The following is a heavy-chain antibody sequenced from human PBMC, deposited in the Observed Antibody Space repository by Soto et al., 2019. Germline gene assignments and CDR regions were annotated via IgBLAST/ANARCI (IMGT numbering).Heavy chain of an antibody. CDR3: VSVEGTPTVTGDYYSYAADA. CDR1: GGTITYYY. D-gene: IGHD4-17*01. J-gene: IGHJ6*02. Sequence: XETLSLSCTVSGGTITYYYWSWIRQAPGKGLEWLGYIFDGGSANYNPSLKSRVSFSLDKSQNQLSLKPTSVTGADTAIYYCVSVEGTPTVTGDYYSYAADAWGQGTAVTVSS. CDR2: IFDGGSA. V-gene: IGHV4-59*12.